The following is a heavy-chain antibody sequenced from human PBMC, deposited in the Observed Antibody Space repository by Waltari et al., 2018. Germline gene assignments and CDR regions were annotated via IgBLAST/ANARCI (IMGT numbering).Heavy chain of an antibody. Sequence: QVQLVESGGGVVQPGRSLRLSCAASGFTFSSYGMHWVRQAPGKGLGWGAVIVNDGSNKYYAEPVKGRFTSSRDNSKNTLYLQMNSLRAEDTAVYYCAKSTAKHDYGDHFDDWGQGTLVTVSS. CDR2: IVNDGSNK. CDR3: AKSTAKHDYGDHFDD. CDR1: GFTFSSYG. V-gene: IGHV3-30*18. D-gene: IGHD4-17*01. J-gene: IGHJ4*02.